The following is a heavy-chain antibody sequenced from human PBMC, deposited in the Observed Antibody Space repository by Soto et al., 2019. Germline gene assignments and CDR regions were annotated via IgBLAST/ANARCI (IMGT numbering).Heavy chain of an antibody. Sequence: ASVKVSCKASGYTFTGYYMHWVRQAPGQGLEWMGWINPNSGCTNYAQKFQGRVTMTRDTSISTAYMELSMLRSDDTAVYYCARDPYYDSSDRDGMDVWGQGTTVTVSS. J-gene: IGHJ6*02. CDR1: GYTFTGYY. CDR2: INPNSGCT. D-gene: IGHD3-22*01. CDR3: ARDPYYDSSDRDGMDV. V-gene: IGHV1-2*02.